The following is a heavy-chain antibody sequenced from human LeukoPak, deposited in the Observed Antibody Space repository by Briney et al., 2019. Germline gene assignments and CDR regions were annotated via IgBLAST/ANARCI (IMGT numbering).Heavy chain of an antibody. V-gene: IGHV1-8*01. D-gene: IGHD1-14*01. J-gene: IGHJ6*03. CDR3: VRGAPPFYRPDRYYYYMDV. CDR1: GYTFTSYD. CDR2: MNPNSGNT. Sequence: ASVKVSCKASGYTFTSYDINWVRQATGQGLEWMGWMNPNSGNTGYAQKFQGRVTMTRNTSISTAYMELSSLRSEDTAVYYCVRGAPPFYRPDRYYYYMDVWGKGTTVTVS.